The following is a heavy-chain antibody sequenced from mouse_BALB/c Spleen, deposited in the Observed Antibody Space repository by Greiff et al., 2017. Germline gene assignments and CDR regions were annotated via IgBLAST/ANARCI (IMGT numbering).Heavy chain of an antibody. Sequence: EVMLVESGGGLVKPGGSLKLSCAASGFAFSSYDMSWVRQTPAKRLEWVAYISSGGGSTYYPDTVKGRFTISRDNAKNTLYLQMISLKSEDTAMYYCARHGTGAMDYWGQGTSVTVSS. CDR2: ISSGGGST. CDR1: GFAFSSYD. J-gene: IGHJ4*01. V-gene: IGHV5-12-1*01. CDR3: ARHGTGAMDY. D-gene: IGHD4-1*01.